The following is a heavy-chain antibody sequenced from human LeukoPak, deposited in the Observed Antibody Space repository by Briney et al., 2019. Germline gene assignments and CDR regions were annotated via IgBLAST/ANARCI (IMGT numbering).Heavy chain of an antibody. D-gene: IGHD3-10*01. V-gene: IGHV3-7*03. CDR2: IRPDGSEG. CDR3: ARVIGVVRADYYFDY. J-gene: IGHJ4*02. Sequence: PGGSLRLSCTTSGITFSNSWMSWVRQAPGKGLEWVATIRPDGSEGYYADSVRGRFTISRDNSKNSFYLQMNSLRAEDTAVYYCARVIGVVRADYYFDYWGQGTLVAVSS. CDR1: GITFSNSW.